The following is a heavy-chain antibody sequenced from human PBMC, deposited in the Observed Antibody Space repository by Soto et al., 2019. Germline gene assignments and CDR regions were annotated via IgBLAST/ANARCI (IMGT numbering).Heavy chain of an antibody. Sequence: ASVKVSCKASGYTFTSYGISWVRQAPGQGLEWMGWISAYNGNTNYAQKLQGRVTMTTDTSTSTAYMELRSLRSDDTAVYYCARDLSYDFWSGYFPRYYYYGMEVWGQATTVTVSS. D-gene: IGHD3-3*01. CDR2: ISAYNGNT. CDR1: GYTFTSYG. CDR3: ARDLSYDFWSGYFPRYYYYGMEV. V-gene: IGHV1-18*01. J-gene: IGHJ6*02.